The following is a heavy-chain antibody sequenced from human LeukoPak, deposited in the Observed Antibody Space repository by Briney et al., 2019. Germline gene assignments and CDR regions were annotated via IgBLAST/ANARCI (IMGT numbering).Heavy chain of an antibody. V-gene: IGHV3-74*01. CDR1: GFTFSSFW. CDR2: IDTDGRTT. Sequence: TGGSLRLSCAASGFTFSSFWMHWVRQPPGKGLVWVSRIDTDGRTTTYADSVKGRFTISRDNARNTVYLQINSLRAEDTAVYYCATLSSFGHDYWGQGILVTVSS. CDR3: ATLSSFGHDY. J-gene: IGHJ4*02. D-gene: IGHD5-18*01.